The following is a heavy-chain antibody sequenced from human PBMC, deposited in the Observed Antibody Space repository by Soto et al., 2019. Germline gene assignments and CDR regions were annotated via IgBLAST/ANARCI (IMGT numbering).Heavy chain of an antibody. D-gene: IGHD6-19*01. Sequence: QVQLVESGGGVVQSGRSLRLSCAASGFAFSTYGMHWVRQAPGKRLEWVAMTWHDGGNKYYANTVKGRFTISRDNSKNTLILQENSLRAMDTAVYYWASEGGWLIAFDYWGQGTLVTVSS. J-gene: IGHJ4*02. CDR2: TWHDGGNK. CDR1: GFAFSTYG. CDR3: ASEGGWLIAFDY. V-gene: IGHV3-33*01.